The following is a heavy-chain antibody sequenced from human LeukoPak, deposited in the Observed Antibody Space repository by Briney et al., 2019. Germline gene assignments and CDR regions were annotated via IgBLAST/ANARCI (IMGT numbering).Heavy chain of an antibody. Sequence: SETLSLTCTVSGGSISSYYWSWIRQPPRKGLEWIGYIYYSGSTNYNPSLKSRVTISVDTSKNQFSLKLSSVTAADTAVYYCARVAAAGDYFDYWGQGTLVTVSS. V-gene: IGHV4-59*12. CDR3: ARVAAAGDYFDY. CDR2: IYYSGST. J-gene: IGHJ4*02. D-gene: IGHD6-13*01. CDR1: GGSISSYY.